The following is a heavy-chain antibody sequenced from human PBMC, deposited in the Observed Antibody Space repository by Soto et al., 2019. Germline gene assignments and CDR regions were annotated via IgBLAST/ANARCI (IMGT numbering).Heavy chain of an antibody. Sequence: ASVKVSCKDPCYTFTSYGISLLRHDNGQWLECILLIIAYNGNTNYAQKLQGRVTMTTDTSTSTAYMELRSLRSDDTAVYYCAKNLTEIHFMAAAGPDWLAPGGEEPLFTVSS. V-gene: IGHV1-18*01. CDR3: AKNLTEIHFMAAAGPDWLAP. J-gene: IGHJ5*02. D-gene: IGHD6-13*01. CDR2: IIAYNGNT. CDR1: CYTFTSYG.